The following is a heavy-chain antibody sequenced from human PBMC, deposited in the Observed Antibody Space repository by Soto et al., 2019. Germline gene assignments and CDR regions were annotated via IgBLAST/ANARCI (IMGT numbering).Heavy chain of an antibody. V-gene: IGHV4-34*01. J-gene: IGHJ6*02. Sequence: QVQLQQWGAGLLKPSETLSLTCAVHGGSFSGYYLDWIRQPPGKGLEWLGEINHGGTSNYNPSLKRRAIISVHTSKIQLSLKLTSWTAEGTALLFCASASFLRSGDLFHGLDVWRQVTTVTVSS. CDR1: GGSFSGYY. CDR2: INHGGTS. CDR3: ASASFLRSGDLFHGLDV. D-gene: IGHD4-17*01.